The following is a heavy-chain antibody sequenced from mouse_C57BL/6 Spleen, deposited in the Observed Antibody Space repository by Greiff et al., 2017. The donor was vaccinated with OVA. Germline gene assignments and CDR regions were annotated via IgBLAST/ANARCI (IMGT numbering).Heavy chain of an antibody. Sequence: VQLQHSVAELVRPGASVKLSCTASGFNIKNTYMHWVKQRPEQGLEWIGRIDPANGNTKYAPKFQGKATITADTSSNTAYLQLSSLTSEDTAIYYCPIYYDYDVGFAYWGQGTLVTVSA. J-gene: IGHJ3*01. V-gene: IGHV14-3*01. CDR1: GFNIKNTY. D-gene: IGHD2-4*01. CDR2: IDPANGNT. CDR3: PIYYDYDVGFAY.